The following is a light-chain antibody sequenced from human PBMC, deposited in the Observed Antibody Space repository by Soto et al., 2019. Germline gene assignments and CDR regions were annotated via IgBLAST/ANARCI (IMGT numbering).Light chain of an antibody. CDR1: QSVRNSH. Sequence: EIVLTQSPGTLSLSPGERATLSCRASQSVRNSHLAWYQQKPGQPPRLLISRAASRAPGISDRFSGSGSGTGFTLSISKLEPEDSALYYCQQYSDSPCKVGLGTKVDSK. V-gene: IGKV3-20*01. J-gene: IGKJ1*01. CDR3: QQYSDSPCK. CDR2: RAA.